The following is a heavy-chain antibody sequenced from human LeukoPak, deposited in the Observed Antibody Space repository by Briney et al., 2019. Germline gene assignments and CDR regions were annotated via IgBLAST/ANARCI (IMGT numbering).Heavy chain of an antibody. J-gene: IGHJ3*02. Sequence: GGSLRLSCAASGFTFSSYAMSWVRQAPGKGLECISGFSGSGGSTYYADSVKGRFTISRDNSKNTLYLQMNSLRAEDTAVYYCAKLPGIAVAGSAFDIWGQGTMVTVSS. CDR2: FSGSGGST. CDR3: AKLPGIAVAGSAFDI. D-gene: IGHD6-19*01. CDR1: GFTFSSYA. V-gene: IGHV3-23*01.